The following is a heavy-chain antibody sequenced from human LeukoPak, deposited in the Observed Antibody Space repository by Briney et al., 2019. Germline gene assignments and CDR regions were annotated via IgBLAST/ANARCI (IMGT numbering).Heavy chain of an antibody. CDR3: ARGYSGF. CDR2: ISASGGGT. J-gene: IGHJ4*02. Sequence: PGGSLRLSCAASGFRFDSYAMTWVRQAPGKGLEWVSTISASGGGTHYADSVKGRFTISRDNAKNSLYLQMNSLRAEDTAVYYCARGYSGFWGQGTLVTVSS. D-gene: IGHD5-12*01. CDR1: GFRFDSYA. V-gene: IGHV3-23*01.